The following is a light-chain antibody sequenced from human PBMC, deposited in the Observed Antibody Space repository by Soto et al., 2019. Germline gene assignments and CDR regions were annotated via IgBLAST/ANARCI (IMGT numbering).Light chain of an antibody. CDR1: SSNIGAGYD. CDR3: QSYDSSLRGWV. V-gene: IGLV1-40*01. J-gene: IGLJ3*02. CDR2: GNS. Sequence: QSVLTQPPSVSGAPGQRVTISCTGSSSNIGAGYDVHWYQQLPGTAPKLLIYGNSNRPSGVPDRFSGSKSGTSASLAITGLRAEDEADYYCQSYDSSLRGWVFGGGTSSPS.